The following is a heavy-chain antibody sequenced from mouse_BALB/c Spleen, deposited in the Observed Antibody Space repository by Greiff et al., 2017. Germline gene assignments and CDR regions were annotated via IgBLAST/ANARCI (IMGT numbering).Heavy chain of an antibody. CDR3: ARSGIYYGNYVPDY. CDR1: GFTFSSFG. V-gene: IGHV5-17*02. CDR2: ISSGSSTI. J-gene: IGHJ2*01. D-gene: IGHD2-1*01. Sequence: EVQGVESGGGLVQPGGSRKLSCAASGFTFSSFGMHWVRQAPEKGLEWVAYISSGSSTIYYADTVKGRFTISRDNPKNTLFLQMTSLRSEDTAMYYCARSGIYYGNYVPDYWGQGTTLTVSS.